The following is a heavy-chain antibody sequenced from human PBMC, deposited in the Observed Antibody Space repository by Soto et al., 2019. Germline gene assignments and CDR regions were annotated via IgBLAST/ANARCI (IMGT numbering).Heavy chain of an antibody. CDR3: ASGVLISIVLPGSFDY. Sequence: QVQLVQSGTEVKKPGASVKVSCQASGYTFVNYAIHWVRQAPGQSLEWMGWIYAGNVDTHTSQNFQDRVTITMDTSASTAYIELHSLRSEDTAVYYWASGVLISIVLPGSFDYWGQGTLVTVSS. J-gene: IGHJ4*02. CDR2: IYAGNVDT. V-gene: IGHV1-3*01. CDR1: GYTFVNYA. D-gene: IGHD2-8*01.